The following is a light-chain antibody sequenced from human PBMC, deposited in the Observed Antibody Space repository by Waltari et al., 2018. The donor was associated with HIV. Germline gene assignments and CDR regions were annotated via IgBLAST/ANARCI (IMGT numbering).Light chain of an antibody. J-gene: IGKJ2*01. Sequence: DIQMTQSPSSLSASVGASVNSTFRASQSISSYLNWYQQKPGKAHKLLIYAASSLQSGVPSRFSGSGSGTDFTLTISSLQPEDFATYYCQQSYSTPMYTFGQGTKLEIK. V-gene: IGKV1-39*01. CDR3: QQSYSTPMYT. CDR1: QSISSY. CDR2: AAS.